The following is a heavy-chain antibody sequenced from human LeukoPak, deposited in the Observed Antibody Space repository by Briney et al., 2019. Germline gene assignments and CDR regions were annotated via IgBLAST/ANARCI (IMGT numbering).Heavy chain of an antibody. CDR2: ISSSSSSI. Sequence: GGSLRLSCAASGFTFSTYSMNWVRQAPGKGLEWVSYISSSSSSIYYTDSVKGRFTISRDNAKNSLYLQMNSLRAEDTALYYCARGAWEHVAFDIWGQGTMVTVSS. D-gene: IGHD1-26*01. J-gene: IGHJ3*02. V-gene: IGHV3-48*04. CDR1: GFTFSTYS. CDR3: ARGAWEHVAFDI.